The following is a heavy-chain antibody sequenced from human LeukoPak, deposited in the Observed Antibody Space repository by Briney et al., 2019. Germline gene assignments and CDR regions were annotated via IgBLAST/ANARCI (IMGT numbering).Heavy chain of an antibody. CDR3: VISSSILKIPTIDY. V-gene: IGHV4-59*01. D-gene: IGHD2-21*01. CDR2: IYYSGST. CDR1: GNSFSNEY. J-gene: IGHJ4*02. Sequence: SETLSLTCSVSGNSFSNEYWSWIRQPPGKGLEWIGYIYYSGSTKYNSSLKSRVTISVQTSNNQFSLKLSSVTESETALYCCVISSSILKIPTIDYWGRGTLVTVSS.